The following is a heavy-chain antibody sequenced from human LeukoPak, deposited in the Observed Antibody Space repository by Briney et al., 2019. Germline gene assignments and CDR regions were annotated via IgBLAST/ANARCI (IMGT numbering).Heavy chain of an antibody. CDR1: GFTFSSSA. CDR3: ARDWYHSFDY. J-gene: IGHJ4*02. V-gene: IGHV3-23*01. Sequence: GGSLRLSCAASGFTFSSSAMSWVRQVPGKGLEWVSGISASGGSTYYADSVRGRFTISRDNAKNTLYLQMNSLRAGDTAVYYCARDWYHSFDYWGQGTLVTVAS. D-gene: IGHD1-14*01. CDR2: ISASGGST.